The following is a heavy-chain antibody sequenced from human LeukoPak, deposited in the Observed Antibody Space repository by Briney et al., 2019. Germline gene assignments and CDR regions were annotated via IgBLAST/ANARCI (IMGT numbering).Heavy chain of an antibody. CDR3: ARSGRGTYYYFDL. D-gene: IGHD5-12*01. CDR1: GGTFSSYA. J-gene: IGHJ4*02. CDR2: IIPIFGTA. Sequence: SVKVSCKASGGTFSSYAISWVRQAPGQGLEWMGGIIPIFGTANYAQKFQGRVTITADKSTSTAYMELSSLTSDDTAVYYCARSGRGTYYYFDLWGLGTLVTVSS. V-gene: IGHV1-69*06.